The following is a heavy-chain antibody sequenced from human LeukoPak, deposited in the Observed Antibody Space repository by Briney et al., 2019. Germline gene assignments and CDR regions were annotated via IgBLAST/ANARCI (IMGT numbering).Heavy chain of an antibody. D-gene: IGHD3-3*01. CDR2: IYHNGGT. CDR3: ARVAVTIYGVARSNNWFDP. Sequence: PSQTLSLTCTASGGPISSGGYYWSWIRQHPVKGLEWIGHIYHNGGTYYNPSLKSRVTISVDTSKNQFSLNLTSVTAADTAMYFCARVAVTIYGVARSNNWFDPWGQGTLVTVSS. CDR1: GGPISSGGYY. V-gene: IGHV4-31*03. J-gene: IGHJ5*02.